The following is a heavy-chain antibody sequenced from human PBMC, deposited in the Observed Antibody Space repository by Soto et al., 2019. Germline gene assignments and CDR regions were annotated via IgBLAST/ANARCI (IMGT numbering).Heavy chain of an antibody. Sequence: QVRLEQSEAEVKKPGSSVKVSCKASGGTFSNYAISWVRQAPVQGLEWMGVIILPFGTPNYAQTFQGRVTITGDDSMTTAYRELSGLRSEDTSVYYCARGPYYEGYFDYWGRGTLVTVSS. V-gene: IGHV1-69*12. CDR3: ARGPYYEGYFDY. CDR1: GGTFSNYA. CDR2: IILPFGTP. D-gene: IGHD1-26*01. J-gene: IGHJ4*02.